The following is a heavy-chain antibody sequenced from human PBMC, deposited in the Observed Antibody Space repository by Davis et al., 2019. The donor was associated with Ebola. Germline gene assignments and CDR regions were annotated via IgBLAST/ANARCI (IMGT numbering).Heavy chain of an antibody. V-gene: IGHV4-59*01. CDR3: ARDLWYYDSSGFAYYFDY. D-gene: IGHD3-22*01. CDR1: GGSMSSYY. CDR2: IYYSGST. J-gene: IGHJ4*02. Sequence: SETLSLTCTVSGGSMSSYYWSWIRQPPGKGLEWIGYIYYSGSTNYNPSLKSRVTISVDTSKNQFSLKLSSVTAADTAVYYCARDLWYYDSSGFAYYFDYWGQGTLVTVSS.